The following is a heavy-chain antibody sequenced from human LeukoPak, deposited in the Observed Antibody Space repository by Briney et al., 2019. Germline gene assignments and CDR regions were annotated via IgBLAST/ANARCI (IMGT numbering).Heavy chain of an antibody. D-gene: IGHD1-7*01. CDR1: GYTFTGYY. J-gene: IGHJ4*02. CDR3: ALRTGATPYYFNY. V-gene: IGHV1-2*06. CDR2: INPNSGGT. Sequence: ASVKVSCKASGYTFTGYYMHWVQQAPGQGLEWMGRINPNSGGTNYAQKFQGRVTMTRDTSISTAYMELSRLRSDDTAVYYCALRTGATPYYFNYWGQGTLVTVSS.